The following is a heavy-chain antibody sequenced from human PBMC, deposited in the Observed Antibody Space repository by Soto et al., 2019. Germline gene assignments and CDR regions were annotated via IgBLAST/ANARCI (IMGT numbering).Heavy chain of an antibody. D-gene: IGHD4-17*01. CDR3: ARVVGYGGKSYFDY. CDR2: INPNSGGT. CDR1: GYTFTSYY. J-gene: IGHJ4*02. Sequence: ASVKVSCKASGYTFTSYYMHWVRQAPGQGLEWMGWINPNSGGTNYAQKFQGRVTMTRDTSISTAYMELSRLRSDDTAVYYCARVVGYGGKSYFDYWGQGTLVTVSS. V-gene: IGHV1-2*02.